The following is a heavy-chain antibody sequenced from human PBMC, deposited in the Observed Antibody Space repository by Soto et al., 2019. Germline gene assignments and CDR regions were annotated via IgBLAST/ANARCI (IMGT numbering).Heavy chain of an antibody. CDR3: ARLPLVAGSAFDI. CDR1: GYSFTSYW. D-gene: IGHD2-8*02. J-gene: IGHJ3*02. V-gene: IGHV5-51*01. CDR2: IYPGDSDT. Sequence: PGESLKICCKGSGYSFTSYWIGWVRQMPGKGLEWMGIIYPGDSDTRYSPSFQGQVTISADKSISTAYLQWSSLKASDTAMYYCARLPLVAGSAFDIWGQRTMVTGSS.